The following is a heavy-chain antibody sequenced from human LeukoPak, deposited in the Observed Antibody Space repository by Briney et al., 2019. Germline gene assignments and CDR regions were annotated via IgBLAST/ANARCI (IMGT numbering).Heavy chain of an antibody. J-gene: IGHJ4*02. Sequence: PSEALSLTCTVSGGSITNYYWSWIRQPPGKGLEWIGSIYYSGSTYYNPSLKSRVTISVDTSKNQFSLKLSSVTAADTAVYYCARVVGYLDYWGQGTLVTVSS. V-gene: IGHV4-59*12. CDR1: GGSITNYY. CDR2: IYYSGST. CDR3: ARVVGYLDY.